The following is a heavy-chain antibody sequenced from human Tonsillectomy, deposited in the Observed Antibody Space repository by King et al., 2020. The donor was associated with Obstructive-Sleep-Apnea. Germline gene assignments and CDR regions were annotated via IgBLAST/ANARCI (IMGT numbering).Heavy chain of an antibody. D-gene: IGHD3-22*01. CDR1: GFIFSNYG. Sequence: VQLVESGGGVVQPGGSLRLSCAASGFIFSNYGMHWVRQAPSKGLEWGGYIRYDASHQVYTDSVNGRFPISRDNSKSTLYLQMNSRRAEDTAMYYCAKDPRGGSSGDAFDFWGQGTMVTVSS. CDR2: IRYDASHQ. V-gene: IGHV3-30*02. J-gene: IGHJ3*01. CDR3: AKDPRGGSSGDAFDF.